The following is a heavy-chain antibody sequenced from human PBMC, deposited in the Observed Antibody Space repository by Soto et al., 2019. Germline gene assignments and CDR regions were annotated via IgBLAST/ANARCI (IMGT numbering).Heavy chain of an antibody. Sequence: SETLSLTCTACGGSISNYSWSWIRQSPGKGLEWIGYAYYSGSTNYNPSLKSRVTISVDTSKNEFSLKLSSVTAADTAEYYCTRGTSMVGSDSWGQGTLVTVS. J-gene: IGHJ4*02. D-gene: IGHD2-15*01. CDR3: TRGTSMVGSDS. CDR1: GGSISNYS. V-gene: IGHV4-59*01. CDR2: AYYSGST.